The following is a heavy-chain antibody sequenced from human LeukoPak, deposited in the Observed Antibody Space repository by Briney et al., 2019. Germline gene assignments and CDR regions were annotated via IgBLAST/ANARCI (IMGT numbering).Heavy chain of an antibody. V-gene: IGHV3-74*01. CDR1: GFTFSRHW. J-gene: IGHJ4*02. CDR2: INSDASDT. CDR3: ARICSSTDCLIPD. Sequence: GGSLRLSCAASGFTFSRHWMHWVRQAPGKGLVWISRINSDASDTNYADFVKGRFTISRDNAKNTVYLQINSLRDEDTAVYYCARICSSTDCLIPDWGQGTLVNVSS. D-gene: IGHD2-2*01.